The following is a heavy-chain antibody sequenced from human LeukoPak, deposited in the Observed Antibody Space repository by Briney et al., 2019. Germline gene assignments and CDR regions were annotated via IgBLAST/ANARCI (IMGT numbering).Heavy chain of an antibody. CDR1: GFTFSSYE. CDR3: ARDERDCSSTSCYKSLGWYFDL. J-gene: IGHJ2*01. Sequence: PGGSLRLSCAASGFTFSSYEMNWVRQAPGKGLEWVSYISSSGSTIYYADSVKGRFTISRDNAKNSLYLQMNSLRAEDTAVYYCARDERDCSSTSCYKSLGWYFDLWGRGTLVTVSS. D-gene: IGHD2-2*02. V-gene: IGHV3-48*03. CDR2: ISSSGSTI.